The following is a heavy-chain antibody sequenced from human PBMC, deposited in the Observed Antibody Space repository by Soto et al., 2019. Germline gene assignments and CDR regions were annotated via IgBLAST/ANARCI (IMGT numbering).Heavy chain of an antibody. J-gene: IGHJ4*02. Sequence: SGGSLRLSCAASGFTFSSYVMHWVRQAPGKGLEWVAVISYDGSNKYYADSVKGRFIISRDNSKNTPYLQINSLRAEDTAVYYCARTYYFDSSGSNPYYFDYWGQGTLVTVSS. CDR3: ARTYYFDSSGSNPYYFDY. V-gene: IGHV3-30-3*01. D-gene: IGHD3-22*01. CDR2: ISYDGSNK. CDR1: GFTFSSYV.